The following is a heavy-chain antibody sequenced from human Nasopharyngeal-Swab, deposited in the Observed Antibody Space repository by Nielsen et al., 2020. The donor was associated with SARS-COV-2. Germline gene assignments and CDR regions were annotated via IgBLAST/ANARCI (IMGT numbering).Heavy chain of an antibody. V-gene: IGHV3-30*18. Sequence: GESLKISCAASGFTFSTYGMHWVRQAPGKGLEWVAVISYDGSDKYYADSVKGRFTISRDNSKNTLYLLMHSLRAEDMAVYYCAKDAAARLPPFYYYYMDVWGKGTTVTVSS. CDR1: GFTFSTYG. J-gene: IGHJ6*03. D-gene: IGHD6-13*01. CDR2: ISYDGSDK. CDR3: AKDAAARLPPFYYYYMDV.